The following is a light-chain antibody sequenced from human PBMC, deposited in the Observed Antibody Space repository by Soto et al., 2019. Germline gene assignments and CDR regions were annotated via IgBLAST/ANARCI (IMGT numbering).Light chain of an antibody. V-gene: IGKV3-15*01. CDR1: QSVSTN. J-gene: IGKJ1*01. Sequence: ETVMTQSPATLSVSPGERASLSCRASQSVSTNLAWYQHKPGQAPRLLISGASTRATGLPARFSGSGSGTEFTLTISSLQSEDFATYYCQQYNIYWTFGQGTIVDIK. CDR2: GAS. CDR3: QQYNIYWT.